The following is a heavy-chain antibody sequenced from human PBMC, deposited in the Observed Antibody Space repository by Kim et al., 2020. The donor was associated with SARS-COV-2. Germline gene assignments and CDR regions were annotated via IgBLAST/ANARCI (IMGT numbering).Heavy chain of an antibody. CDR2: IYTSGST. CDR3: ARDVAVGQLVEGGEYYFDY. V-gene: IGHV4-4*07. J-gene: IGHJ4*02. CDR1: GGSISSYY. D-gene: IGHD6-6*01. Sequence: SETLSLTCTVSGGSISSYYWSWIRQPAGKGLEWIGRIYTSGSTNYNPSLKSRVTMSVDTSKNQFSLKLSSVTAADTAVYYCARDVAVGQLVEGGEYYFDYWGQGTLVTVSS.